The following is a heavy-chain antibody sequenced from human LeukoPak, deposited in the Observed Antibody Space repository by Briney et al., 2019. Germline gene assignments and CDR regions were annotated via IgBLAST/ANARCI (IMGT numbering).Heavy chain of an antibody. CDR2: MSGGGGSA. CDR1: GFTFSSYA. V-gene: IGHV3-23*01. CDR3: ARGVDPL. D-gene: IGHD5-24*01. Sequence: GGSLRLSCAASGFTFSSYAMSWVRQAPGKGLEWVSTMSGGGGSAYYADSVKGRFTISRDNSKNTLNLQMNGLRAEDTAVYYCARGVDPLWGQGTLVTVSS. J-gene: IGHJ4*02.